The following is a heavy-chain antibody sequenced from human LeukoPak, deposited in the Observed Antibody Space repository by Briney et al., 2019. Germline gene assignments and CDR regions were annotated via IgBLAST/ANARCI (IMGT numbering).Heavy chain of an antibody. CDR2: IYHSGST. J-gene: IGHJ4*02. V-gene: IGHV4-4*02. Sequence: PSETLSLTCGVSGGSISTSYWWSWVRQPPGKGLEWIGEIYHSGSTNYNPSLKSRVTISVDTSKNHFSLKLTSVTAADTAVYYCATRHTTGWYFDYWGRGTLVTVSS. D-gene: IGHD6-19*01. CDR1: GGSISTSYW. CDR3: ATRHTTGWYFDY.